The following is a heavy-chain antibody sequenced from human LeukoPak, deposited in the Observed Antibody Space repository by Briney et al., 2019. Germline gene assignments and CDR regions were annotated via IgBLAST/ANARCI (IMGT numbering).Heavy chain of an antibody. Sequence: SQTLSLTCTVSGCSISSGDYYWIWIRPPPGKGREWIGYIYYSGSTYYNPSLKSRVTISVDTSKNQFSLKLSSVTAADTAVYYCARETRGAFDIWGQGTMVTVSS. CDR1: GCSISSGDYY. CDR2: IYYSGST. D-gene: IGHD3-10*01. V-gene: IGHV4-30-4*08. J-gene: IGHJ3*02. CDR3: ARETRGAFDI.